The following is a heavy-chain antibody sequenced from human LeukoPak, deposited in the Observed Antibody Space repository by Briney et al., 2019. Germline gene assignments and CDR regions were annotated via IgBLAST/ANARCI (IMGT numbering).Heavy chain of an antibody. Sequence: GGSLRLSCIASGFSFSNYNINWVRQAPGKGLEWVSSISGSNSHIHYADSVKGRFTISRDNSKNTLYLQMNSLRAEDTAVYYCAKSGYGPYYFDYWGQGTLVTVSS. D-gene: IGHD5-12*01. V-gene: IGHV3-21*01. J-gene: IGHJ4*02. CDR1: GFSFSNYN. CDR2: ISGSNSHI. CDR3: AKSGYGPYYFDY.